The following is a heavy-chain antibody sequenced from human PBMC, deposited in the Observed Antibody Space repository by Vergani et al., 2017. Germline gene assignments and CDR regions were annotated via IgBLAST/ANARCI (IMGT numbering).Heavy chain of an antibody. CDR2: IYYSGST. J-gene: IGHJ4*02. D-gene: IGHD3-22*01. CDR3: ARAPSSGYYYFDY. V-gene: IGHV4-59*01. CDR1: GGSISSYY. Sequence: QVQLQESGPGLVKPSETLPLTCTVSGGSISSYYWSWIRQPPGKGLEWIGYIYYSGSTNYNPSLKSRVTISVDTSKNQFSLKLSSVTAADTAVYYCARAPSSGYYYFDYWGQGTLVTVSS.